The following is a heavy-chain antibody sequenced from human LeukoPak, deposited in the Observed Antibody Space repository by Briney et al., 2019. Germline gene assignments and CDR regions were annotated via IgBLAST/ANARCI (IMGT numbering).Heavy chain of an antibody. V-gene: IGHV3-11*04. D-gene: IGHD6-6*01. Sequence: GGSLRLSCAASGFTFSDSYMTWVRQAPGKGVEWVAYICGSGHDINYSDSVKGRFTISRDNAKNSLYLQMSSLRVEDTAVYYCTRDPRHFDSCGQGTLVTVSS. CDR1: GFTFSDSY. CDR3: TRDPRHFDS. J-gene: IGHJ5*01. CDR2: ICGSGHDI.